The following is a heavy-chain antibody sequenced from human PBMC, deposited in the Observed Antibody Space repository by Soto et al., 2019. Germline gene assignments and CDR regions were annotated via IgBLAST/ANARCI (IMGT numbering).Heavy chain of an antibody. Sequence: QVQLVQSGAEVKKPASSVKVSCQASGGGFNNYAISWVRQAPGQGLEWMGGIIPMFGTPTYAEKFRGRVTITADVSTRTAFMELSNLSSEDSAIYYCARDPTRGGVGPQDYGMDVWGQGTTVIVSS. J-gene: IGHJ6*02. CDR2: IIPMFGTP. V-gene: IGHV1-69*01. CDR1: GGGFNNYA. D-gene: IGHD3-3*01. CDR3: ARDPTRGGVGPQDYGMDV.